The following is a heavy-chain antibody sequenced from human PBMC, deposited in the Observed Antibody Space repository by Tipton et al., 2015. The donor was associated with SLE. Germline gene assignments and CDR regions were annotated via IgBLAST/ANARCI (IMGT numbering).Heavy chain of an antibody. CDR3: ARGRYSSWYFDL. D-gene: IGHD6-13*01. CDR1: GFTFSSYS. V-gene: IGHV3-21*04. J-gene: IGHJ2*01. Sequence: SLRLSCAASGFTFSSYSMNWVRQAPGKGLEWVSSISSSSNYMYYADSLKGRFTISRDNSKNTVDLQMNSLRSEDTAMYFCARGRYSSWYFDLWGRGTLVTVSS. CDR2: ISSSSNYM.